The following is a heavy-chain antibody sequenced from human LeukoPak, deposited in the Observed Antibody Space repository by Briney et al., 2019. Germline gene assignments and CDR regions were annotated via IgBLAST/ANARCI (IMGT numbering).Heavy chain of an antibody. V-gene: IGHV3-15*01. J-gene: IGHJ4*02. D-gene: IGHD4-23*01. CDR1: GFTFNNAW. CDR3: TTAGSNFGGDSPFDS. CDR2: IKSKNDGATT. Sequence: GGSLRLSCAASGFTFNNAWMTWVRQAPGKGLEWVGRIKSKNDGATTDYGAPVKGRFTMSRDDSKNTLSLQMNSLKIEDTGIYYSTTAGSNFGGDSPFDSWGQGTLVTVSS.